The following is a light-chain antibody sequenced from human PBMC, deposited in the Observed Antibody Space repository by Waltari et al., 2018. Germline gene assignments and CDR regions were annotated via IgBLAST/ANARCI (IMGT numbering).Light chain of an antibody. CDR1: SSDVDGFNF. V-gene: IGLV2-14*03. J-gene: IGLJ2*01. CDR2: DVA. CDR3: SSYTSVNTR. Sequence: QSALTQPASMSGSPGQSITISCTGTSSDVDGFNFVSWYQQYPGKAPKLIIYDVANRPAGVSLRFSGSRSGNTASLTISGLQAEDEADYYCSSYTSVNTRFGGGTKLTVL.